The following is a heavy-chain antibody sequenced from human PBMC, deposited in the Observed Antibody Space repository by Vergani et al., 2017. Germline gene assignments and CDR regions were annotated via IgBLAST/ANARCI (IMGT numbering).Heavy chain of an antibody. V-gene: IGHV3-21*04. CDR3: ARGREYYYCGWGSYVEYDFDY. J-gene: IGHJ4*02. CDR2: ISGSGSYR. D-gene: IGHD3-16*01. CDR1: GFTFSSYS. Sequence: EVQLVESGGGLVKPGGSLRLSCAASGFTFSSYSMNWVRQAPGKGLEWVSSISGSGSYRYYADSLKGRFTISRDNAKNTLYLQMNSRRAEDTAVYYCARGREYYYCGWGSYVEYDFDYWGQGTLVTVSS.